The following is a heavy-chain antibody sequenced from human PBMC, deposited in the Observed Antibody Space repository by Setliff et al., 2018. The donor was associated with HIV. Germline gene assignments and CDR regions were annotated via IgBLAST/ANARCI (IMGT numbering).Heavy chain of an antibody. D-gene: IGHD3-3*01. CDR3: AKEVEYSSSWGLYYYGNYDFWSGYYHDDAFDI. J-gene: IGHJ3*02. Sequence: GGSLRLSCAASGFTFSSYGMHWVRQAPGKGLEWVAVIWYDGSNKYYADSVKGRFTISRDNSKNTLYLQMNSLRAEDTAVYYCAKEVEYSSSWGLYYYGNYDFWSGYYHDDAFDIWGQGTMVTVSS. CDR2: IWYDGSNK. V-gene: IGHV3-30*02. CDR1: GFTFSSYG.